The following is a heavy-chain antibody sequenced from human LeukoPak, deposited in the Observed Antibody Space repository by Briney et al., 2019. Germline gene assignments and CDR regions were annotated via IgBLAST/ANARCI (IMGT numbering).Heavy chain of an antibody. D-gene: IGHD1-26*01. V-gene: IGHV3-64D*06. Sequence: PGGSLRLSCSASGFTFSSYAMHWVRQAPGKGLEYVSAISSNGGNTYYADSVKGRFTISRDNSKNTLYLQMSSLRAEDTAVYYCVKDRGATLSPSEYFQHWGQGTLVTVSS. CDR1: GFTFSSYA. CDR2: ISSNGGNT. CDR3: VKDRGATLSPSEYFQH. J-gene: IGHJ1*01.